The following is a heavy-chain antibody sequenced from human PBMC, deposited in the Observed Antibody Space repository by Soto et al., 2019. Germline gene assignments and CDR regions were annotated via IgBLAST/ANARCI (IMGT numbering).Heavy chain of an antibody. CDR1: GGSISSGGYY. D-gene: IGHD3-3*01. CDR3: ARDRQNDFWSGYWNYYYYGMDV. CDR2: IYYSGST. Sequence: PSETLSLTCAVSGGSISSGGYYWSWIRQHPGKGLEWIGYIYYSGSTCYNPSLKSRVTISVDTSKNQFSLKLSSVTAADTAVYYCARDRQNDFWSGYWNYYYYGMDVWGQGTTVTVSS. V-gene: IGHV4-31*11. J-gene: IGHJ6*02.